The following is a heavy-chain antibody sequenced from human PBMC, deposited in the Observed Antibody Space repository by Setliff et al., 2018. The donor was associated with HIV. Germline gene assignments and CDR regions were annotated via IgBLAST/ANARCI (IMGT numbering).Heavy chain of an antibody. J-gene: IGHJ4*02. D-gene: IGHD5-12*01. CDR3: ANGGGSAVATTYYFDY. CDR1: GFTFDDYA. V-gene: IGHV3-9*01. CDR2: ISWNSGSI. Sequence: GGSLRLSCAASGFTFDDYAMHWVRQAPGKGLEWVSGISWNSGSIGYADSVKGRFTISRDNAKNSLYLQMNSLRAEDTALYYCANGGGSAVATTYYFDYWGQGTLVTVSS.